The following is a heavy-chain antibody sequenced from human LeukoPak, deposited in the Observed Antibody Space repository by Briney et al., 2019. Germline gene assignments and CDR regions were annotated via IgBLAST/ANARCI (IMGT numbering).Heavy chain of an antibody. Sequence: PGGSPRLSCAASGFTFSSHAMHWVRQAPGKGLEWVAVLSHDGGKKYYADSVKGRFTISRDNSRNTLYLQMNSLRGEDTAVYYCAKDRYSDTSANHYESEYWGHGTLVTVSS. D-gene: IGHD3-22*01. CDR3: AKDRYSDTSANHYESEY. J-gene: IGHJ4*01. V-gene: IGHV3-30-3*01. CDR1: GFTFSSHA. CDR2: LSHDGGKK.